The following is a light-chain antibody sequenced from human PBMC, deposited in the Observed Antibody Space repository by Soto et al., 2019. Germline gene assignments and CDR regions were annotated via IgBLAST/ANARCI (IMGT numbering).Light chain of an antibody. CDR3: LQATHWPGT. Sequence: DVVMTQSPLSLPGTLGQPGSLSWRGRQGLLFSDGNTYLNWFQQRPGQSPRRLIYKVSYRDTGVPDRFSGSGSGTDFTLKISRVEAEDVAVYYCLQATHWPGTFGQGTKVDIK. CDR1: QGLLFSDGNTY. CDR2: KVS. V-gene: IGKV2-30*01. J-gene: IGKJ1*01.